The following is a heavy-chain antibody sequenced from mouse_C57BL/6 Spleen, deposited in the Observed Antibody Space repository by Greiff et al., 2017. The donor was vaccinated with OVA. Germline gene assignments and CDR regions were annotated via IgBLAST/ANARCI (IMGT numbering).Heavy chain of an antibody. CDR2: IYPGSGNT. V-gene: IGHV1-76*01. D-gene: IGHD1-1*02. CDR1: GYTFTDYY. Sequence: VQLQQSGAELVRPGASVKLSCKASGYTFTDYYINWVKQRPGQGLEWIARIYPGSGNTYYNEKFKGKATLTAEKSSSTAYMQLSSLTSEDSAVYFCARSFSGGAMDYWGQGTSVTVSS. J-gene: IGHJ4*01. CDR3: ARSFSGGAMDY.